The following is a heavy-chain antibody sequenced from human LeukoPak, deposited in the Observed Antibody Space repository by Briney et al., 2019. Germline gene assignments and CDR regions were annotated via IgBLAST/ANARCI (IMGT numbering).Heavy chain of an antibody. CDR2: IGTAGDT. Sequence: GGSLRLSCAASGFTFSSYDMHWVRQATGKGLEWVSAIGTAGDTYYPGSVKGRFTISRENAKNSLYLQMNSLRAGDTAVYYCVRADYGSGSYYFDYWGQGTLVTVSS. J-gene: IGHJ4*02. CDR3: VRADYGSGSYYFDY. V-gene: IGHV3-13*01. D-gene: IGHD3-10*01. CDR1: GFTFSSYD.